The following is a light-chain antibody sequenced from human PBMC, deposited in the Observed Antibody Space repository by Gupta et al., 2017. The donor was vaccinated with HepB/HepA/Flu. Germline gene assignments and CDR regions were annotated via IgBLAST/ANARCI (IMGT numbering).Light chain of an antibody. CDR1: TSDVGGYNY. J-gene: IGLJ3*02. CDR2: DVS. CDR3: ISYTTSRTWV. V-gene: IGLV2-14*03. Sequence: QSALTQPASVSGSPGQSNTLSCTGTTSDVGGYNYVSWYQHHPGKAPKLMIYDVSNRPSGVSNRFSGSKSGNTASLTISGLQAEDEADYYCISYTTSRTWVFGGGTKLTVL.